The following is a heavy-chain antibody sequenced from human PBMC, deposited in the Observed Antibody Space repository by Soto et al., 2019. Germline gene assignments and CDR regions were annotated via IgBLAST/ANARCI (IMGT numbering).Heavy chain of an antibody. J-gene: IGHJ4*02. V-gene: IGHV3-21*01. CDR1: GFTSSSYS. D-gene: IGHD6-13*01. CDR2: ISSSSSYI. Sequence: SGGSLRLSCAASGFTSSSYSMNWVRQAPGKGLEWVSSISSSSSYIYYADSVKGRFTISRDNAKNSLYLQMNSLRAEDTAVYYCARDPSRIAAAGDYWGQGTLVTVSS. CDR3: ARDPSRIAAAGDY.